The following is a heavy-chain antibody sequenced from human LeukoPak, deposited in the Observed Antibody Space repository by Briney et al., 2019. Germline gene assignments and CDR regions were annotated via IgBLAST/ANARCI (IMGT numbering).Heavy chain of an antibody. V-gene: IGHV5-51*01. CDR3: ARHFGIAAAGFPIDY. CDR1: GYSFTSYW. CDR2: IYPGDSDT. J-gene: IGHJ4*02. D-gene: IGHD6-13*01. Sequence: GESLKISCKGSGYSFTSYWIGWVRQMPGKGLEWMGIIYPGDSDTRYSPSFQGQVTISADKSISTAYLQWSSLKASDTAMYYCARHFGIAAAGFPIDYWGQGTLVTVSS.